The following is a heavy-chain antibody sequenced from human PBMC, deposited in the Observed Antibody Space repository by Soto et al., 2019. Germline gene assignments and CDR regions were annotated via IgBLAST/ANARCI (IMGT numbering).Heavy chain of an antibody. CDR1: GFTFSSYA. J-gene: IGHJ4*02. CDR2: ISSNGGST. Sequence: PGVSLRLSCAASGFTFSSYAMHWVRQAPGKGLEYVSAISSNGGSTYYANSVKGRFTISRDNSKNTLYLQMGSLRAEDMAVYYCARTPSPVVVPAAPDYWGQGTLVTVSS. CDR3: ARTPSPVVVPAAPDY. V-gene: IGHV3-64*01. D-gene: IGHD2-2*01.